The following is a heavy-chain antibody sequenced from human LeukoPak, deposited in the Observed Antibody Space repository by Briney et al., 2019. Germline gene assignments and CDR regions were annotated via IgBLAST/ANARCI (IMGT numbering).Heavy chain of an antibody. V-gene: IGHV4-59*11. CDR3: ARVVGYYDFWSGYVSPPNMDV. CDR1: GGSISSHN. D-gene: IGHD3-3*01. CDR2: IYHSGST. J-gene: IGHJ6*03. Sequence: SETLSLTCTVSGGSISSHNWSWIRQPPGKGLEWIGYIYHSGSTNYSPSLKSRVTTSVDTSKNQFSPKLSSVTAADTAVYYCARVVGYYDFWSGYVSPPNMDVWGKGTTVTVSS.